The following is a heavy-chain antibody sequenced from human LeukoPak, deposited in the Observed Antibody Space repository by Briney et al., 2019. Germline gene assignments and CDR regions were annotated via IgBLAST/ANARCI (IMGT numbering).Heavy chain of an antibody. Sequence: SETLSLTYTVSGGSISSGSYYWSWIRQPAGKGLEWIGRIYTSGSTNYNPSLKSRVTISVDTSKNQFSLKLSSVTAADTAVYYCASRYSSGWYYFDYWGQGTLVTVSS. CDR1: GGSISSGSYY. D-gene: IGHD6-19*01. J-gene: IGHJ4*02. V-gene: IGHV4-61*02. CDR2: IYTSGST. CDR3: ASRYSSGWYYFDY.